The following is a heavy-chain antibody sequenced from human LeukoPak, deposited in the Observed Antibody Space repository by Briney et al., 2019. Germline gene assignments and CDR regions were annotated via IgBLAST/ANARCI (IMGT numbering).Heavy chain of an antibody. V-gene: IGHV3-23*01. Sequence: GGSLRLSCATSGFTFSSNAMSWVRQTPGKGLEWVSGISGSGGSTVYADSVKGRFTISRDNSKNTVYLQMNSLRVEDAATYYCAKGYSSGWTPFDYWGQGSLVTVSS. CDR2: ISGSGGST. CDR3: AKGYSSGWTPFDY. CDR1: GFTFSSNA. J-gene: IGHJ4*02. D-gene: IGHD6-19*01.